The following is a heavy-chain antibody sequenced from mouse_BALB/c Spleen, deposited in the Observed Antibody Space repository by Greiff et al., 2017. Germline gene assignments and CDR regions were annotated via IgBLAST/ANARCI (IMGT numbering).Heavy chain of an antibody. Sequence: VESGGGLVQPGGSRKLSCAASGFTFSSFGMHWVRQAPEKGLEWVAYISSGSSTIYYADTVKGRFTISRDNPKNTLFLQMTSLRSEDTAMYYCARSPGSSYDAMDYWGQGTSVTVSS. V-gene: IGHV5-17*02. CDR2: ISSGSSTI. CDR3: ARSPGSSYDAMDY. J-gene: IGHJ4*01. D-gene: IGHD1-1*01. CDR1: GFTFSSFG.